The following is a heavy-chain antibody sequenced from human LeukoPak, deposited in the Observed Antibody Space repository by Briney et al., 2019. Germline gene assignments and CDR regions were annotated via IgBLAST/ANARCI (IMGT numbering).Heavy chain of an antibody. CDR1: GGSISSGGYS. CDR2: IYHSGST. J-gene: IGHJ3*02. Sequence: SQTLSLTCAVSGGSISSGGYSWSWIRQPPGKGLEWIGYIYHSGSTYYNPSLKSRVTISVDRSKNQFSLELSSVTAADTAVYYCAAGGDYPTFDIWGQGTTVTVSS. CDR3: AAGGDYPTFDI. V-gene: IGHV4-30-2*01. D-gene: IGHD2-21*02.